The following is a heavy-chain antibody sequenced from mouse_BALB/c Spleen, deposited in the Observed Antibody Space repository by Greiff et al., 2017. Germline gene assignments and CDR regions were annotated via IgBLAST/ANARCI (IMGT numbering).Heavy chain of an antibody. CDR3: ARQGGYSYYAMDY. V-gene: IGHV1-14*01. J-gene: IGHJ4*01. D-gene: IGHD3-1*01. CDR2: INPYNDGT. Sequence: EVQLQQSGPELVKPGASVKMSCKASGYTFTSYVMHWVKQKPGQGLEWIGYINPYNDGTKYNEKFKGKATLTSDKSSSTAYMELSSLTSEDSAVYYCARQGGYSYYAMDYWGQGTSVTVSS. CDR1: GYTFTSYV.